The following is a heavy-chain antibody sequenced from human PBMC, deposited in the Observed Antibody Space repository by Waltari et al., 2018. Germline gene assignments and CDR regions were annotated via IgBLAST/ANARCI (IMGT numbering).Heavy chain of an antibody. V-gene: IGHV4-4*02. J-gene: IGHJ4*02. Sequence: WWSWGRQSHDKGREWRGQVHRNGRTNYNPSLASRATVSLDSSMNQFSLRILSATAADTAVYYCARDLGRGLFLDSWGQGTLVTVSP. D-gene: IGHD2-15*01. CDR2: VHRNGRT. CDR1: W. CDR3: ARDLGRGLFLDS.